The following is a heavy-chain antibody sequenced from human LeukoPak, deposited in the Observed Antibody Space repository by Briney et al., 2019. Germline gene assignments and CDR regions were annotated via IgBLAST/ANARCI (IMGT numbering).Heavy chain of an antibody. J-gene: IGHJ3*02. CDR2: IWYDGSNK. CDR3: ARDRDFDWLSNLDAFDI. Sequence: TGGSLRLSCAASGFTFSSYGMHWVRQAPGKGLEWVAVIWYDGSNKYYADSVKGRFTISRDNSKNTLYLQMNSLRAEDTAVYYCARDRDFDWLSNLDAFDIWGQGTMVTVSS. CDR1: GFTFSSYG. D-gene: IGHD3-9*01. V-gene: IGHV3-33*01.